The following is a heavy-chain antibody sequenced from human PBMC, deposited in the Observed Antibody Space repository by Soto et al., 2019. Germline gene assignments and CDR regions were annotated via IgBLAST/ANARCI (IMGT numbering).Heavy chain of an antibody. V-gene: IGHV1-2*02. D-gene: IGHD3-10*01. CDR2: INPNSGGT. CDR1: GYTFTGYY. Sequence: GXSVKVSCKASGYTFTGYYVHWVRQAPGQGLEWMGWINPNSGGTIYPQKFQGRVTMTRDTSISTAYMELRSLRFDDTAVYYCASTGNYGSGTSFRVDYWGQGTLVTVSS. CDR3: ASTGNYGSGTSFRVDY. J-gene: IGHJ4*02.